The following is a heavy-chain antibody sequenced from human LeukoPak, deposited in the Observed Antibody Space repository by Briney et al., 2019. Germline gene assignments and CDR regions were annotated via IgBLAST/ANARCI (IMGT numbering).Heavy chain of an antibody. Sequence: GGSLRLSCAASEFTFSTYDMHWVRQAPGKGLEWVAFIRYDGSDKYYADSVKGRFTISRDNSKNTLYLQMNSLRAEDTAVYYCARDLDSSGGSSGYWGQGTLVTVSS. CDR1: EFTFSTYD. J-gene: IGHJ4*02. CDR2: IRYDGSDK. CDR3: ARDLDSSGGSSGY. V-gene: IGHV3-30*02. D-gene: IGHD3-22*01.